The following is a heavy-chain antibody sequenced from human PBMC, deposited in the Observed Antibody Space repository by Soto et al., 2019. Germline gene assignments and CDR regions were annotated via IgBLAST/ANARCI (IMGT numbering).Heavy chain of an antibody. CDR2: LYVGGST. CDR3: ASGTEHLDYSAI. D-gene: IGHD1-1*01. CDR1: GFTVSSKY. Sequence: WGSLRLSCSPSGFTVSSKYMNWFRQAPGKGLEWVSLLYVGGSTYYAAPVKGRFTISRDNSKNTLYLQMNTLTPEDTAVYYGASGTEHLDYSAIWGPGITV. J-gene: IGHJ3*02. V-gene: IGHV3-53*01.